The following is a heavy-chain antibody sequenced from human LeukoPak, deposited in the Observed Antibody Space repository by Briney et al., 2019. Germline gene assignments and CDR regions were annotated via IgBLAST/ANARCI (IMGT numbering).Heavy chain of an antibody. CDR1: GGSISSGGYS. Sequence: PSETLSLTCAVSGGSISSGGYSWSWIRQPPGKGLEWIGYIYHSGSTYYNPSLKSRVTISVDRSKNQFSLKLSSVTAADTAVYCCASSHGSGSPQIDYWGQGALVTVSS. CDR3: ASSHGSGSPQIDY. CDR2: IYHSGST. V-gene: IGHV4-30-2*01. D-gene: IGHD3-10*01. J-gene: IGHJ4*02.